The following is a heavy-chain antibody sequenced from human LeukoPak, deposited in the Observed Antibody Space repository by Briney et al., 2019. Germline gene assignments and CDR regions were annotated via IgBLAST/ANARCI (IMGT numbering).Heavy chain of an antibody. V-gene: IGHV2-70*01. J-gene: IGHJ5*02. CDR3: ARFTYGDYVGWFDP. CDR1: GFSLSTSGMC. CDR2: IDWDDNK. D-gene: IGHD4-17*01. Sequence: SGPALVKPTQTLTLTCTFSGFSLSTSGMCVSWIRQPPGKALEWLALIDWDDNKYYSTSLKTRLTISEDTSKNQVVLTMTNMDPVDTATYYCARFTYGDYVGWFDPWGQGTLVTVSS.